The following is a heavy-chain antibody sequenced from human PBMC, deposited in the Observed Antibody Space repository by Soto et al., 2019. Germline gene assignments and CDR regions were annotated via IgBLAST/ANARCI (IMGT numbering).Heavy chain of an antibody. CDR2: INPSGGST. CDR1: GYTFTIYY. CDR3: ARSRDRFDY. J-gene: IGHJ4*02. V-gene: IGHV1-46*01. Sequence: ASVKVSCKASGYTFTIYYMHWVRQAPGQGLEWMGIINPSGGSTSYAQMFQGRVTMTRDTSASTVYMELSSLRSEDTAIYYCARSRDRFDYWGQGTLVTVSS.